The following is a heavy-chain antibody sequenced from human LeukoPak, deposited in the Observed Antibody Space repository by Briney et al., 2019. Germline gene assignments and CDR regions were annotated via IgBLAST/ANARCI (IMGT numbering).Heavy chain of an antibody. Sequence: SVKVSCKASGGSFSSHAISWVRQAPGQGLEWMGGNIPMFVTADYAQKFQGRVTITADESANTAYMEVSSLRSEDTAMYYCARGGKAAAEQFDYWGQGTLVTVSS. V-gene: IGHV1-69*13. J-gene: IGHJ4*02. CDR2: NIPMFVTA. CDR3: ARGGKAAAEQFDY. D-gene: IGHD3-10*01. CDR1: GGSFSSHA.